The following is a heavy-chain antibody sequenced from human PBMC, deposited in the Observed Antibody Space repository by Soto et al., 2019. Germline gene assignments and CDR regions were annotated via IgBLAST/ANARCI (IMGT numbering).Heavy chain of an antibody. V-gene: IGHV4-30-4*01. CDR1: GGPIKAGDYY. CDR2: VFYSGAT. D-gene: IGHD3-10*01. Sequence: SETLSLTCNVSGGPIKAGDYYWNWIRQPPGKGLEWIGYVFYSGATNYSPSLKSRAAISMDTSKNQFSLSLTSVTAADTAVYYCARAGFSYGHLLFWGQGIRVTVSS. CDR3: ARAGFSYGHLLF. J-gene: IGHJ4*02.